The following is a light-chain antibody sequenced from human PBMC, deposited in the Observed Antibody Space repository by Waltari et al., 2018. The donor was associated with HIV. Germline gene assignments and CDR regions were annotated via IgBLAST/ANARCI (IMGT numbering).Light chain of an antibody. CDR2: GAS. V-gene: IGKV1D-8*01. CDR3: QQYYSFPPT. Sequence: VIWMTQSPSLLSASPGDRVTISCRVSQGISSYLAWYQQKPGKAPELVIYGASTLQSGVTSRFSGSESGTDFTLTISCLQSEDFATNYCQQYYSFPPTFGGGTKVEIK. CDR1: QGISSY. J-gene: IGKJ4*01.